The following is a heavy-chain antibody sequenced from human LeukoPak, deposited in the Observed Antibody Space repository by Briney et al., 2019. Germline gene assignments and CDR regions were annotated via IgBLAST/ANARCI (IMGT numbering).Heavy chain of an antibody. J-gene: IGHJ4*02. CDR2: IYYSGST. V-gene: IGHV4-30-4*08. D-gene: IGHD5-12*01. CDR3: AREQRTRYSGYDYFDY. Sequence: SQTLSLTCTVSGGSISSGDYYWSWIRQPPGKGLEWIGYIYYSGSTYYNPSLKSRVTISVDTSKNQFSLKLSSVTAADTAVYYCAREQRTRYSGYDYFDYWGQGTLVTVSS. CDR1: GGSISSGDYY.